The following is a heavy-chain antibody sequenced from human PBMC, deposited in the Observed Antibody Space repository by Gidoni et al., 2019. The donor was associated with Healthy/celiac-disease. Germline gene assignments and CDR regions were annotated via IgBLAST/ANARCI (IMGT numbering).Heavy chain of an antibody. D-gene: IGHD3-10*01. CDR1: GFTFSSYG. CDR2: RPYDGSNK. J-gene: IGHJ6*02. Sequence: QVRLVESGGGVVQPGRSLRLYCAASGFTFSSYGRHWVRQAPGKGLEWVAVRPYDGSNKYYADSVKGRFTISRDNSKNTLYLQMNSLRAEDTAVYYCAKNLKSWLVYYYYGMDVWGQGTTVTVSS. V-gene: IGHV3-30*18. CDR3: AKNLKSWLVYYYYGMDV.